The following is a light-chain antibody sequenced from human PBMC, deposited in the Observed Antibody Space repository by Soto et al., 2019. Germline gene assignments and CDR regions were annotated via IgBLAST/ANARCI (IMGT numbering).Light chain of an antibody. J-gene: IGLJ2*01. Sequence: QSALTQPASVSGSPGQSITISCTGTSSDVGSYNLVSWYQQNPGKAPKLIIYEGSKRPPGVSSRFSDSTSGNTASLTISGLQAEDEADYYCCSYAGSSTLFGGGTKVTVL. CDR1: SSDVGSYNL. CDR2: EGS. V-gene: IGLV2-23*01. CDR3: CSYAGSSTL.